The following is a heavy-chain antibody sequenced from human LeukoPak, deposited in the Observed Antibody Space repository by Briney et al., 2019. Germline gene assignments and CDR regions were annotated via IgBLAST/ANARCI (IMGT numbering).Heavy chain of an antibody. J-gene: IGHJ4*02. V-gene: IGHV1-18*01. CDR2: ISAYDGHT. D-gene: IGHD3-22*01. CDR3: AQNYYDSSGYYLDY. Sequence: GASVKVSCKASGYTFSSYGISWVRQAPGQGLEWMGWISAYDGHTNYAQNLQGRVTMTTDTSTRTAYMELRSLRSDDTAVYYCAQNYYDSSGYYLDYWGQGTLVTVSS. CDR1: GYTFSSYG.